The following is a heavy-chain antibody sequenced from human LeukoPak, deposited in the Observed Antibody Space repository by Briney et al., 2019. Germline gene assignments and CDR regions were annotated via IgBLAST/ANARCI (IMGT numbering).Heavy chain of an antibody. CDR2: IKQDGSEK. V-gene: IGHV3-7*01. CDR3: ARDPSGFHLIPYYFDY. D-gene: IGHD5-12*01. CDR1: GFTFSSYW. Sequence: GGSLRLSCAASGFTFSSYWMSWVRQAPGKGLEWVANIKQDGSEKYYVDSVKGRFTISRDNAKNSLYLQMNSLRAEDTAVYYCARDPSGFHLIPYYFDYWGQGTLVTGSS. J-gene: IGHJ4*02.